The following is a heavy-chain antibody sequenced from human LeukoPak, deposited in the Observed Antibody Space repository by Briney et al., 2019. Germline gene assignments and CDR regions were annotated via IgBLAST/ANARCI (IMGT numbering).Heavy chain of an antibody. V-gene: IGHV1-2*06. CDR2: INPNSGGT. Sequence: ASVKVSCKAPGYTFTGYYMHWVRQAPGQGLEWMGRINPNSGGTNYAQKFQGRVTMTRDTSSSTAYMELSRLRSDDTAVYHCARPYCGGDCNFDYWGQGTLVTVSS. CDR1: GYTFTGYY. D-gene: IGHD2-21*02. CDR3: ARPYCGGDCNFDY. J-gene: IGHJ4*02.